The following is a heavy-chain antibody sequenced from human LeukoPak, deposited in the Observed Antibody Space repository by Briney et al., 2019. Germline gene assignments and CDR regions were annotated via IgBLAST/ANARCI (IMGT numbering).Heavy chain of an antibody. J-gene: IGHJ4*02. V-gene: IGHV3-21*01. CDR1: GFTFNTYS. D-gene: IGHD6-13*01. CDR3: ARELSTTWYIDS. Sequence: GGSLRLSCVASGFTFNTYSMNWVRQAPGKGLEWVSYITSRSNYIYYADSVQGRFTISRDNAKNSLYLQMNGLRAEDTAVYYCARELSTTWYIDSWGQGTLVTVSS. CDR2: ITSRSNYI.